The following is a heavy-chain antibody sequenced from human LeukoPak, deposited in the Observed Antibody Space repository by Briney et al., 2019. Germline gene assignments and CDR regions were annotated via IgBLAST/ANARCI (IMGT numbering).Heavy chain of an antibody. CDR3: VIGRGYFDSSGSDY. J-gene: IGHJ4*02. D-gene: IGHD3-9*01. V-gene: IGHV3-64D*06. CDR2: ITSNGGSA. CDR1: GFTFSSYT. Sequence: GGSLRLSCSASGFTFSSYTVHWVRQAPGKGLEFVSAITSNGGSAYYADSVKGRFTISRDNSKNTVDLQMSSLRAEDTAVYYCVIGRGYFDSSGSDYWGQGTLVTVSS.